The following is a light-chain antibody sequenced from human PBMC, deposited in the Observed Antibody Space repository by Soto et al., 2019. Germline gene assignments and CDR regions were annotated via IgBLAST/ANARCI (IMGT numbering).Light chain of an antibody. CDR2: DVS. Sequence: QSALTQPASVYESPGQSITISCTGTSSDVGGYNYVSWYQQHPGKAPKLMIYDVSNRPSGVSNRFSGSKSGNTASLTISGLQAEDEADYYCSSYTSSSTLYVFGTGTKVTVL. CDR1: SSDVGGYNY. V-gene: IGLV2-14*01. J-gene: IGLJ1*01. CDR3: SSYTSSSTLYV.